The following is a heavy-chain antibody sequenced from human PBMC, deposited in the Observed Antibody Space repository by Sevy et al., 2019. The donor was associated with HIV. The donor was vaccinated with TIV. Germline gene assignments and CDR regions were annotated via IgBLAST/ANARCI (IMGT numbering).Heavy chain of an antibody. J-gene: IGHJ5*02. V-gene: IGHV4-30-2*01. Sequence: SETLSLTCAVSGGSISSDNYSWSWMRQPLGKGLQWIGYIYHSGSTHYNLSLKSRVTISVDRSKNQLSLKLSSVTAADTAVYYCARDALTTGWFDPWGQGTLVTVSS. CDR2: IYHSGST. D-gene: IGHD1-1*01. CDR1: GGSISSDNYS. CDR3: ARDALTTGWFDP.